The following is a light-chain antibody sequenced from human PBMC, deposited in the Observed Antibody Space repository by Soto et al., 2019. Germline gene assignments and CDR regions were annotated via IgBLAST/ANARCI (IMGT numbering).Light chain of an antibody. V-gene: IGLV2-14*01. J-gene: IGLJ2*01. CDR2: EVS. Sequence: QSALTQPASVSGSPGQSITISCTGTSSDVGGSNHVSWYQHHPGKAPKLIIYEVSSRPSGVSNRFSGSKSGNTASLTISGLQAEDEAYYYCSSYTTSTSFILFGGGTKVTVL. CDR3: SSYTTSTSFIL. CDR1: SSDVGGSNH.